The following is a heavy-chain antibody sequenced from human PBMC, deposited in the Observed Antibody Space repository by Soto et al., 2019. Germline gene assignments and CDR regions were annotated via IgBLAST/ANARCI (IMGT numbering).Heavy chain of an antibody. CDR3: AREVSSGWNFDY. D-gene: IGHD6-19*01. CDR1: GFTFSSYA. V-gene: IGHV3-30-3*01. J-gene: IGHJ4*02. CDR2: ISYDGSNK. Sequence: GGSLRLSCAASGFTFSSYAMHWVRQAPGKGLEWVAVISYDGSNKYYADSVKGRFTISRDNSKNTLYLQMNSLRAEDTAVYYCAREVSSGWNFDYCGKGTLVTVSS.